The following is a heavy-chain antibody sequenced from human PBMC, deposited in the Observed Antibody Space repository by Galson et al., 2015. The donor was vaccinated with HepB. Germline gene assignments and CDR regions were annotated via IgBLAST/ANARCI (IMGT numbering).Heavy chain of an antibody. D-gene: IGHD2-21*01. CDR1: GFTFSRHW. CDR2: IYDDGSIT. CDR3: ARGDIVGYYMDV. Sequence: SLRLSCAASGFTFSRHWTHWVRQAPGKGLVWISRIYDDGSITNYADFVKGRFTISRDNAKNTLYLQVNSLRAEDTAMYYCARGDIVGYYMDVWGKGTTVTVSS. V-gene: IGHV3-74*01. J-gene: IGHJ6*03.